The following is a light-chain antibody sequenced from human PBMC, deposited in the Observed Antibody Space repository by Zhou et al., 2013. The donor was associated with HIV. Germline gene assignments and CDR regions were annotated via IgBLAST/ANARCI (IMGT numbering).Light chain of an antibody. Sequence: DIQMTQSPSSLSASVGDRVTIACQATQDIRKSLNWYQQQPGKAPKLLIYDASNLEAGVPSRFSGSGSGTDFSFTISGLQPEDIATYYCQQHDDLPITFGQGTRLEIK. V-gene: IGKV1-33*01. J-gene: IGKJ5*01. CDR3: QQHDDLPIT. CDR1: QDIRKS. CDR2: DAS.